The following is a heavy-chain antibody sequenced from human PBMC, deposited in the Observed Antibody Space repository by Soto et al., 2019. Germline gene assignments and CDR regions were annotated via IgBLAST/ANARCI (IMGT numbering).Heavy chain of an antibody. Sequence: SETLSLTCAVYGGSFSDYYWNWIRQPPGKGPEWIGEINHSGNTIRNPSLESRVTISVDTSKKQFSLNLKSVSAADTAVYYCVRGVENSSAWPLDYWGQGKLVTVSS. V-gene: IGHV4-34*01. CDR3: VRGVENSSAWPLDY. CDR2: INHSGNT. CDR1: GGSFSDYY. J-gene: IGHJ4*02. D-gene: IGHD6-19*01.